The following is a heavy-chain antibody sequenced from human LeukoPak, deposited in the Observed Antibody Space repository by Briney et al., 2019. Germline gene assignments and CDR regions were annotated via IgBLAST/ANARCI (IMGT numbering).Heavy chain of an antibody. CDR2: IYYSGST. CDR1: GGSVSSGSYY. CDR3: AREYSGYDDDAFDI. Sequence: SETLSLTCTVSGGSVSSGSYYWSWIRQPPGKGLEWIGYIYYSGSTNYNPSLESRVTISVDTSKNQFSLKLSSVTAADTAVYYCAREYSGYDDDAFDIWGQGTMVTVSS. D-gene: IGHD5-12*01. V-gene: IGHV4-61*01. J-gene: IGHJ3*02.